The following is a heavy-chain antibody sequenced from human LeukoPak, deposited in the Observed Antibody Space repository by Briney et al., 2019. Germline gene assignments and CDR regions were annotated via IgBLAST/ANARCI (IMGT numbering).Heavy chain of an antibody. J-gene: IGHJ3*02. D-gene: IGHD1-1*01. CDR3: ARDQGWNDVFYAFDI. Sequence: ASVKVSCKASGGTFSRYAINWVRQAPGQGLEWMGRIIPIFGTPNYAQKFQGRVTITTDESTNTAYMELSSLRSEDTAVYYCARDQGWNDVFYAFDIWGQGTMVTVSS. CDR1: GGTFSRYA. CDR2: IIPIFGTP. V-gene: IGHV1-69*05.